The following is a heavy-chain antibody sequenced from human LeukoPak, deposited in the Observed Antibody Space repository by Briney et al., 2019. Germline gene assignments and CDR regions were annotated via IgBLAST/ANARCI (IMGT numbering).Heavy chain of an antibody. CDR1: GGSISSYY. CDR3: ARDPRGSNGYYYNF. Sequence: SETLSLTCTVSGGSISSYYWSWIRQPPGKGLQWIGDISYSGSTKYNPTRKSRATISADTSKNQFSLTVTSVTAADTAVHYCARDPRGSNGYYYNFWGQGSLATVSS. J-gene: IGHJ4*02. D-gene: IGHD3-22*01. CDR2: ISYSGST. V-gene: IGHV4-59*01.